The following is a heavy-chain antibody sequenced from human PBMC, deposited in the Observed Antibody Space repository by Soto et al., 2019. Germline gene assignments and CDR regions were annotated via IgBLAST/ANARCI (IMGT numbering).Heavy chain of an antibody. CDR2: INHSGST. J-gene: IGHJ5*02. V-gene: IGHV4-34*01. CDR3: ARGGYDFWSGWFDP. CDR1: GGSFSGNY. D-gene: IGHD3-3*01. Sequence: TSETLSLTCAVYGGSFSGNYWSWIRQSPGKGLEWIGEINHSGSTNFNPSLKSRVTLSADTSKNQFYLNLTSVTAADTAVYYCARGGYDFWSGWFDPWGQGTLVTVSS.